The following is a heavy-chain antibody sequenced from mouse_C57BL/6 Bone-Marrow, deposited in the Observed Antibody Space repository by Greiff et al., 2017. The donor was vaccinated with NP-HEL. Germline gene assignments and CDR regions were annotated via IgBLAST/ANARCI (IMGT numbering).Heavy chain of an antibody. CDR3: TRGPLLRDFDY. D-gene: IGHD2-1*01. Sequence: EVKLEESGEGLVKPGGSLKLSCAASGFTFSSYAMSWVRQTPEKRLEWVAYISSGGDYIYYADTVKGRFTISRDNARNTLYLQMSSLKSEDTAMDYCTRGPLLRDFDYWGQGTTLTVSS. CDR1: GFTFSSYA. J-gene: IGHJ2*01. V-gene: IGHV5-9-1*02. CDR2: ISSGGDYI.